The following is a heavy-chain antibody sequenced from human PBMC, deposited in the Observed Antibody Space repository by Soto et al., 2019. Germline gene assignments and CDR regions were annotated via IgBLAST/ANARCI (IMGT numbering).Heavy chain of an antibody. D-gene: IGHD1-1*01. CDR3: ARRTQKAYDPIDY. V-gene: IGHV5-51*01. Sequence: GESLKISCMTSGYKFSAYWIAWVRQRPGKGLEWMGIIYPGDFDTRYSPSFEGQVTISVDRSTNTAHLQWNSLKASDTAMYYCARRTQKAYDPIDYWGQGTLVTVSS. CDR1: GYKFSAYW. J-gene: IGHJ4*02. CDR2: IYPGDFDT.